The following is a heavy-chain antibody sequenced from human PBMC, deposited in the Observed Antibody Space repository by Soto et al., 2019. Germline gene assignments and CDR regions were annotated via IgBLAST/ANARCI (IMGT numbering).Heavy chain of an antibody. CDR2: ISGSGGST. CDR1: GFTFSSYA. V-gene: IGHV3-23*01. CDR3: ARRIQLWFPSAYYYGMDV. J-gene: IGHJ6*02. Sequence: EVQLLESGGGLVQPGGSLRLSCAASGFTFSSYAMSWVRQAPGKGLEWVSAISGSGGSTYYADSVKGRFTISRDNSKNTLNLQMTSLRAEDTAVYYCARRIQLWFPSAYYYGMDVWGQGTTVTVSS. D-gene: IGHD5-18*01.